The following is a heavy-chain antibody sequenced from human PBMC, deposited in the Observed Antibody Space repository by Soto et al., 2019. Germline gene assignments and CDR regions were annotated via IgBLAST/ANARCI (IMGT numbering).Heavy chain of an antibody. CDR3: ARDGCSSTSCYWVNWFDP. CDR2: IIPILGIA. Sequence: QVQLVQSGAEVKKPGSSVKVSCKASGGTFSSYTISWVRQAPGQGLEWMGRIIPILGIANYAQKFQGRVTITADKSTSTAYMELSSLRSEDTAVYYCARDGCSSTSCYWVNWFDPWGQGTLVTVSS. CDR1: GGTFSSYT. D-gene: IGHD2-2*01. V-gene: IGHV1-69*08. J-gene: IGHJ5*02.